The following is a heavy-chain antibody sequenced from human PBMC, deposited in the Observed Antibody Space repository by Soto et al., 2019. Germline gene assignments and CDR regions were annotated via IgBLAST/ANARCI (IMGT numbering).Heavy chain of an antibody. D-gene: IGHD1-26*01. Sequence: SGPTPVNPTQSLTLTCTFSGLSLTTTGVYVGWIRQPPEKAPEWLALIYWDDDKRYSPLKTRLTISKDTSKNQVVLTMTNMDPADTATYYCVHKWAYWGQGILVTVSS. CDR3: VHKWAY. CDR1: GLSLTTTGVY. V-gene: IGHV2-5*02. J-gene: IGHJ4*02. CDR2: IYWDDDK.